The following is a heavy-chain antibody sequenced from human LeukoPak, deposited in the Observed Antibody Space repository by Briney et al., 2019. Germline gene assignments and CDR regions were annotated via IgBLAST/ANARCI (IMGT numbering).Heavy chain of an antibody. Sequence: GASVKVSCKASGGTFSSYAISWVRQAPGQGLEWMGGIIPIFGTANYAQKFQGRVTITTDESTSTAYMELSSLRSEDTAVYYCATHKTTAFYMDVWGKGTTVTVSS. CDR2: IIPIFGTA. CDR1: GGTFSSYA. J-gene: IGHJ6*03. V-gene: IGHV1-69*05. CDR3: ATHKTTAFYMDV. D-gene: IGHD1-1*01.